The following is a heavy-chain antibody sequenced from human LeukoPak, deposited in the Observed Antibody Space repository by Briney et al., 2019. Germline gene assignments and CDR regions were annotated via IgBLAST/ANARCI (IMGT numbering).Heavy chain of an antibody. V-gene: IGHV4-34*12. CDR2: IID. CDR3: ASLYSSSWYFDY. Sequence: SETLSLTCAVYGESSIGYYWSWIRQPPGKGLEWIGEIIDSGTTNYDGGSSNYNPSLKSRVTMSADASNNQFSLKLTSMTAADTAVYYCASLYSSSWYFDYWGQGTLVTVSS. CDR1: GESSIGYY. D-gene: IGHD6-13*01. J-gene: IGHJ4*02.